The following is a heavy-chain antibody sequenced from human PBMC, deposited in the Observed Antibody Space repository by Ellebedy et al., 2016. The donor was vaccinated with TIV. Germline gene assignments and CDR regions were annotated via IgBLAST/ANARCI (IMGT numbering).Heavy chain of an antibody. Sequence: GSLRLSCAVSGGSLSDNYWSWNRQPPGKGLEWIGYLYYTGSTNYNPPLKSRVTISVNTPKNQFSLKLSSVTAADTAVYYCVSSVSMDAFDLWGQGTMVTVSS. D-gene: IGHD5/OR15-5a*01. V-gene: IGHV4-59*01. CDR1: GGSLSDNY. CDR3: VSSVSMDAFDL. J-gene: IGHJ3*01. CDR2: LYYTGST.